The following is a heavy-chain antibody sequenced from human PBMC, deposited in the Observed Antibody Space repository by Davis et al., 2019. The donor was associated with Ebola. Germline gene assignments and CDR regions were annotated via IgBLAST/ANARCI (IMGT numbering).Heavy chain of an antibody. CDR1: GFTFDDYA. CDR3: ARSLRYGSGRWSHYYYGMDV. D-gene: IGHD3-10*01. J-gene: IGHJ6*02. Sequence: SLKISCAASGFTFDDYAMHWVRQAPGKGLEWVSGISWNSGSIGYADSVKGRFTISRDNAKNSLYLQMNSLRAEDTALYYCARSLRYGSGRWSHYYYGMDVWGQGTTVTVSS. CDR2: ISWNSGSI. V-gene: IGHV3-9*01.